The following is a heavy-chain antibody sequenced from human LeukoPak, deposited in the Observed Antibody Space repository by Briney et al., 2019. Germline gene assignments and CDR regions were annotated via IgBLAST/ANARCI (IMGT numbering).Heavy chain of an antibody. CDR3: ARHPMEFTVTTGYYYYYYYMDV. Sequence: SETLSLTCTVSGGSISSSSYYWGWIRQPPGKGLEWIGSIYYSGSTYYNPSLKSRVTISVDTSKNQFSLKLSSVTAADTAVYYCARHPMEFTVTTGYYYYYYYMDVWGKETTVTASS. V-gene: IGHV4-39*01. D-gene: IGHD4-17*01. J-gene: IGHJ6*03. CDR1: GGSISSSSYY. CDR2: IYYSGST.